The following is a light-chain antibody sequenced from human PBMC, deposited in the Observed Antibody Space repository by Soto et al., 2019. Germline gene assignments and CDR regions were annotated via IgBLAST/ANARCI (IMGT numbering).Light chain of an antibody. V-gene: IGKV1-5*01. CDR1: QSISSW. J-gene: IGKJ1*01. Sequence: IRMTQSASPLSASFGDGVTLTCRASQSISSWLAWYQQRPGKPPRLLIYDVSSLESGVPSRFSGSGSGKDFTLTISRLEPEDFAVYYCQQSGNSFGQGTKVDI. CDR3: QQSGNS. CDR2: DVS.